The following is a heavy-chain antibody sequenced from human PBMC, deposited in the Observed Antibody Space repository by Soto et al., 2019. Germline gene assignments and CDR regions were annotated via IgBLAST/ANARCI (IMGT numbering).Heavy chain of an antibody. D-gene: IGHD1-26*01. CDR3: ARGGAMGVDY. Sequence: VQLVESGGGVVQPGGSLRLSCTASGFTFNTHSMHWVRQAPGKGLGWVSRIYFDGITTNYADSVKGRLTVSRDNAKNTVYLHVNTLRDEDTAVYYCARGGAMGVDYWGQGTLVTVSS. CDR2: IYFDGITT. CDR1: GFTFNTHS. V-gene: IGHV3-74*01. J-gene: IGHJ4*02.